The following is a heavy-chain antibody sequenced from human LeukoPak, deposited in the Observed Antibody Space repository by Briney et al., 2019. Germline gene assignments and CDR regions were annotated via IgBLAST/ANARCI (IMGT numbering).Heavy chain of an antibody. Sequence: GGSLRLSCAASGFTFGDYAMHWVRQAPGKGLESVSGINWKSDSVYYADSVKGRFTIFRDNAKNSLYLQMSSLRPDDTALYYCVKDKGIAGALNCFDSWGQGTLVTVSS. J-gene: IGHJ4*02. CDR3: VKDKGIAGALNCFDS. CDR1: GFTFGDYA. D-gene: IGHD1-26*01. V-gene: IGHV3-9*01. CDR2: INWKSDSV.